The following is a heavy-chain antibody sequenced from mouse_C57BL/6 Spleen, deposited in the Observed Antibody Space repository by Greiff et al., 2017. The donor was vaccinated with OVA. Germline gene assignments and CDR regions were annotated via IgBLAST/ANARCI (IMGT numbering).Heavy chain of an antibody. CDR1: GYSITSGYY. CDR3: AREGSYYGSREGFAY. V-gene: IGHV3-6*01. Sequence: EVHLVESGPGLVKPSQSLSLTCSVTGYSITSGYYWNWIRQFPGNKLEWMGYISYDGSNNYNPSLKNRISITRDTSKNQFFLKLNSVTTEDTATYYCAREGSYYGSREGFAYWGQGTLVTVSA. CDR2: ISYDGSN. J-gene: IGHJ3*01. D-gene: IGHD1-1*01.